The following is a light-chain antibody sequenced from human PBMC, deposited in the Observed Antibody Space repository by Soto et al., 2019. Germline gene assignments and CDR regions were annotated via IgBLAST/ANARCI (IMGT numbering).Light chain of an antibody. J-gene: IGKJ2*01. CDR2: GAS. CDR1: QRVSSSY. CDR3: QRYGSSPPFT. V-gene: IGKV3-20*01. Sequence: ETVLTQSPGTLSLSPGERATLSCRASQRVSSSYLAWYRQKPGQAPRLLIYGASTRATGIPDRFSGSGSGTDFTLTISRLEPEDFAVYFCQRYGSSPPFTFGQGTKVEI.